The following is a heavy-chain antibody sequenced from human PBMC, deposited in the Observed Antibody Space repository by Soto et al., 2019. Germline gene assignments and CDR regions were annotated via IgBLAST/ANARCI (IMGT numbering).Heavy chain of an antibody. CDR1: GGSFSGYY. Sequence: SETLSLTCAVYGGSFSGYYWSWIRQPPGKGLEWIGEINHSGSTNYNPSLKSRVTISVDTSKNQFSLKLSSVTAADTAVYYCAQRGYGGNYYYYGMDVWGQGTTVTVSS. CDR2: INHSGST. V-gene: IGHV4-34*01. CDR3: AQRGYGGNYYYYGMDV. J-gene: IGHJ6*02. D-gene: IGHD4-17*01.